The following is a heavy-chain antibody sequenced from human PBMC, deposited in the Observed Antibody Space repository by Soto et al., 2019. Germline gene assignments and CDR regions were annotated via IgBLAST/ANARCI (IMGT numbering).Heavy chain of an antibody. Sequence: GGSLRLSCAASGFIFGSKFMYWVRQAPGKGLVWVSRINLDGSSTAYADSVKGRFTISRENAKNTLYLQMNSLRAEDTAVYYCTSYNWNYPTDYWGQGTQVTVSS. CDR2: INLDGSST. J-gene: IGHJ4*02. D-gene: IGHD1-20*01. V-gene: IGHV3-74*01. CDR3: TSYNWNYPTDY. CDR1: GFIFGSKF.